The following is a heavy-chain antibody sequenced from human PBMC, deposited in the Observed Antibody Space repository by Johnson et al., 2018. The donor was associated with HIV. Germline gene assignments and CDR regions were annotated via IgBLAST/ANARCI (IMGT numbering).Heavy chain of an antibody. J-gene: IGHJ3*02. Sequence: VQLVESGGGLVQPGGSLRLSCAVSGFTVSSNYMSWVRQAPGKGLEWVANIKQDGSEKYYVDSVKGRFTISRDNAKNSLYLQMNSLRVDDTAVYYCARASGFDMWGQGTMVTVSS. V-gene: IGHV3-7*01. CDR2: IKQDGSEK. CDR3: ARASGFDM. D-gene: IGHD1-26*01. CDR1: GFTVSSNY.